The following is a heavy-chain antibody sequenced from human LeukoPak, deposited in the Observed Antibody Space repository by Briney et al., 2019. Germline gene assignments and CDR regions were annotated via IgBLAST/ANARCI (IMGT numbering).Heavy chain of an antibody. CDR3: ARDKGFYDSSGYVAFDI. Sequence: PSETLSLTCTVSGGSISSSSYYWGWIRQPPGKGLEWIGSIYYSGSTYYNPSLKSRVTISVDTSKNQFSLKLSSVTAADTAVYYCARDKGFYDSSGYVAFDIWGQGTMVTVSS. CDR2: IYYSGST. V-gene: IGHV4-39*07. CDR1: GGSISSSSYY. J-gene: IGHJ3*02. D-gene: IGHD3-22*01.